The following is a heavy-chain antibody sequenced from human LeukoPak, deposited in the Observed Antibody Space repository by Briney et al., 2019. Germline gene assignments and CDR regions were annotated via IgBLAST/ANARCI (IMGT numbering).Heavy chain of an antibody. V-gene: IGHV4-61*08. Sequence: SETLSLTCTVSGGSISSGDYYWSWIRQPPGKGLEWIGYIYYSGSTHYNPSLESRVAFSVDTTKNQVSLRLSSVTAADTAVYYCARLGSGYYSYYYYYMDVWGKGTTVTVSS. CDR3: ARLGSGYYSYYYYYMDV. CDR2: IYYSGST. CDR1: GGSISSGDYY. J-gene: IGHJ6*03. D-gene: IGHD3-22*01.